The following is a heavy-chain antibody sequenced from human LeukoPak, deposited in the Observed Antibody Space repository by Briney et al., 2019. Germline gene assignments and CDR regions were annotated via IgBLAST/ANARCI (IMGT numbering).Heavy chain of an antibody. J-gene: IGHJ4*02. D-gene: IGHD1-1*01. CDR3: AKNWKGVDY. V-gene: IGHV4-61*02. Sequence: SETLSLTCTVSGGSISISSYYWTWIRQPAGKGLEWIGRAYTSGSTKYNPSLKSRVTISVDTSKNRFSLKLSSVTAADTAVYYCAKNWKGVDYWGQGTLVTVSS. CDR2: AYTSGST. CDR1: GGSISISSYY.